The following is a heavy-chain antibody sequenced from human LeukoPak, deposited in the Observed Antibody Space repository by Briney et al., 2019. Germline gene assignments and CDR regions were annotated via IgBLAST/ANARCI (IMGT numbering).Heavy chain of an antibody. J-gene: IGHJ4*02. Sequence: SETLSLTCTVSGGSISTNDYYWGWIRQHPGKGLEWIGYIYYSGSSYYNPSLKSRVTISVDTSKNQFSLKLTSVTAADTAVYYCARGEMATTYYFDYWGQGTLVTVSS. V-gene: IGHV4-31*03. CDR3: ARGEMATTYYFDY. D-gene: IGHD5-24*01. CDR2: IYYSGSS. CDR1: GGSISTNDYY.